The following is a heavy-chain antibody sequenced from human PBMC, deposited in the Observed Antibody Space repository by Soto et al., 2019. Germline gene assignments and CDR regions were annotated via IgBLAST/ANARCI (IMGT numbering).Heavy chain of an antibody. D-gene: IGHD4-17*01. V-gene: IGHV3-33*01. Sequence: QVQLVESGGGVVQPGMSLRLSCXASGFTFSNYGMHWVRQAPGKGLEWVAVIWYDGSNKYYADSVKGRFTISRDNSKNTLYLQMNTLRAEDTAVYYCARHKGGDPYYFDYWGQGTLVTVSS. J-gene: IGHJ4*02. CDR2: IWYDGSNK. CDR3: ARHKGGDPYYFDY. CDR1: GFTFSNYG.